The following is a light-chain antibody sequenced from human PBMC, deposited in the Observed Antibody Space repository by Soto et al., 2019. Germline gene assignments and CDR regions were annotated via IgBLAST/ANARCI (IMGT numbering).Light chain of an antibody. CDR1: QTISGW. Sequence: DIQMTQSPSTLSASIGDRVTITCRASQTISGWLAWYQQRPGKAPKLLIYDASRLESGVPSRFSDSESGTEFTLAINNLQPDDVATYYCQQYKSSYTFGQGTKLEIK. CDR3: QQYKSSYT. J-gene: IGKJ2*01. V-gene: IGKV1-5*01. CDR2: DAS.